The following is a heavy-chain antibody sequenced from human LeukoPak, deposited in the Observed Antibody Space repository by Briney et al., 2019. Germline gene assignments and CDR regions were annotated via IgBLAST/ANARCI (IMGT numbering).Heavy chain of an antibody. CDR3: AKDLSYCSGGTCYTSRYYGMDV. Sequence: PGGSLRLSCEASGFAFSSSSMNWVRQSPGKGLEWVSIISGSGGNTNYADSVKGRFTISRDNSNNTLYLQMNSLRAEDTAVYYCAKDLSYCSGGTCYTSRYYGMDVWGQGTTVTVSS. CDR1: GFAFSSSS. CDR2: ISGSGGNT. D-gene: IGHD2-15*01. J-gene: IGHJ6*02. V-gene: IGHV3-23*01.